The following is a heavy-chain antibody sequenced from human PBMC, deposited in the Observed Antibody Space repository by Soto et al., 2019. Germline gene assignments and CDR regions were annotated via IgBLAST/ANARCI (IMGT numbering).Heavy chain of an antibody. D-gene: IGHD3-10*01. Sequence: ASVKVSCKASGYTFTGYYMHWVRQAPGQGLEWMGWINPNSGGTNYAQKFQGWVTMTRDTSISTAYMELSRLRSDDTAVYYCARVGLGNTEESMVYFDYWGQGTLVTVSS. V-gene: IGHV1-2*04. CDR3: ARVGLGNTEESMVYFDY. CDR1: GYTFTGYY. J-gene: IGHJ4*02. CDR2: INPNSGGT.